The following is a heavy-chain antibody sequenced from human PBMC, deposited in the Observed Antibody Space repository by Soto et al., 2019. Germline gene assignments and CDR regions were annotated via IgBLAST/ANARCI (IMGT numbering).Heavy chain of an antibody. CDR1: GFTFGDYA. D-gene: IGHD5-12*01. CDR2: IRSKAYGGTT. V-gene: IGHV3-49*03. CDR3: TRDVGGYDLDWFDP. J-gene: IGHJ5*02. Sequence: PGGSLRLSCTASGFTFGDYAMSWFRQAPGKGLEWVGFIRSKAYGGTTEYAASVKGRFTISRDDSKSIAYLQMNSLKTEDTAVYYCTRDVGGYDLDWFDPWGQGTLVTVSS.